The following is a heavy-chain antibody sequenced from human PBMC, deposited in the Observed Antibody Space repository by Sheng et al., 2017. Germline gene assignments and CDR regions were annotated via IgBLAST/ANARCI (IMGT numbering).Heavy chain of an antibody. V-gene: IGHV3-23*01. D-gene: IGHD2-8*01. CDR3: AKVFVPHAIRGDFDY. Sequence: EVHLLESGGGLVQPGGSLRLSCAASGFTFTDYAMSWVRQTPGKGLEWVSSISGSGRSTLYPDSVRGRLTISRDNSKNTVFLQLNSLRAEDTAVYYCAKVFVPHAIRGDFDYWGQGTLVTVSS. J-gene: IGHJ4*02. CDR2: ISGSGRST. CDR1: GFTFTDYA.